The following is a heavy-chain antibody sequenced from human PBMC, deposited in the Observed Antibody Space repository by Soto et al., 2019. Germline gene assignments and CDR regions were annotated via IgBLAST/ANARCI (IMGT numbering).Heavy chain of an antibody. J-gene: IGHJ4*02. CDR3: AREGIAESGPNFYDF. V-gene: IGHV3-30-3*01. Sequence: QVQLVESGGGVVQPGRSLTIFCTASGFTFKHNAMHWIRQAPAKGLEWVADISVDGSTKNYADSVKGRFTISRDNSKNTLSLQMRALKGEDTATYYCAREGIAESGPNFYDFWGQGTLVAVSS. CDR1: GFTFKHNA. D-gene: IGHD6-13*01. CDR2: ISVDGSTK.